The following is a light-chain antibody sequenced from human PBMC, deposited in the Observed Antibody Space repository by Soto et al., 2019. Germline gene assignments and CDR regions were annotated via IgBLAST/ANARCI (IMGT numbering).Light chain of an antibody. J-gene: IGKJ1*01. CDR1: QSIDSK. V-gene: IGKV3-15*01. CDR2: AAS. Sequence: IAMTQSPATLSVSPGERATLSCRAGQSIDSKLAWYQQRPGQAPRLLIYAASTRATGIPARFSGSGSGTDFTLTISGLLSDYSGVYYCRQYKSCRTFDQGTNVEIK. CDR3: RQYKSCRT.